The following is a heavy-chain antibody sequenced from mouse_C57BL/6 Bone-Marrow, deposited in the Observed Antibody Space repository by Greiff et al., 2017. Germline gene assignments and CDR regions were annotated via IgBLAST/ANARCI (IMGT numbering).Heavy chain of an antibody. J-gene: IGHJ1*03. V-gene: IGHV14-4*01. CDR3: TPYYGSSHWYFDV. CDR1: GFNIKDDY. Sequence: VQLQQSGAELVRPGASVKLSCTASGFNIKDDYMHWVKQRPEQGLEWIGWIDPENGDTEYASKFQGKATITADPSSNTAYLQLSSLTSEDTAVYYCTPYYGSSHWYFDVWGTGTTVTVSS. D-gene: IGHD1-1*01. CDR2: IDPENGDT.